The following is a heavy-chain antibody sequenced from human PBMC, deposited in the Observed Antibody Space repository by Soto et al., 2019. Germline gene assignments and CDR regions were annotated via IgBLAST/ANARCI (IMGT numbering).Heavy chain of an antibody. Sequence: QVQLVESGGSVVQPGRSLRLSCAASGFTFSSYGIHWVRQAPGKGLEWVAVIWYDGSNKYYADSVKGRFTISRDNSKNTLYLQMNSLRAEDTAVYYCARDPTAHRAVYGPFAYWGQGTLVTVSS. CDR2: IWYDGSNK. V-gene: IGHV3-33*01. J-gene: IGHJ4*02. CDR1: GFTFSSYG. D-gene: IGHD2-8*01. CDR3: ARDPTAHRAVYGPFAY.